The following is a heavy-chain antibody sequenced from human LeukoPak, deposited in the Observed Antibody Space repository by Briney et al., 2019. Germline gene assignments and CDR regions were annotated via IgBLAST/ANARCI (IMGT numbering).Heavy chain of an antibody. V-gene: IGHV3-23*01. J-gene: IGHJ4*02. CDR1: GFTFSSYA. CDR2: ISGSGGST. Sequence: GGSLRLSCAASGFTFSSYAMSWVRQAPGKGLEWVSAISGSGGSTYYADSVKGRFTISRDNSKNTLYLQMNSPRAEDTAVYYCAKVAGYSYGYGRFFDYWGQGTLVTVSS. CDR3: AKVAGYSYGYGRFFDY. D-gene: IGHD5-18*01.